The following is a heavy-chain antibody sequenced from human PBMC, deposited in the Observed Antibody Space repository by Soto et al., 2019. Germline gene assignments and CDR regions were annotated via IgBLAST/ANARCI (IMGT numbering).Heavy chain of an antibody. CDR3: ARDTEGGYSSGWDLNWYFDL. D-gene: IGHD6-19*01. CDR2: IWYDGSNK. J-gene: IGHJ2*01. V-gene: IGHV3-33*01. CDR1: GFTFSSYG. Sequence: GGSLRLSCAASGFTFSSYGMHWVRQAPGKGLEWVAVIWYDGSNKYYADSVKGRFTISRDNSKNTLYLQMNSLRAEDTAVYYCARDTEGGYSSGWDLNWYFDLWGRGTLVTVSS.